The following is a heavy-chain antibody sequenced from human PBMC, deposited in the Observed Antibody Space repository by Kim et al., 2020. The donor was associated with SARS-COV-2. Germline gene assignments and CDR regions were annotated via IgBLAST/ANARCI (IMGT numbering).Heavy chain of an antibody. CDR1: GGSISSYY. CDR2: IYYSGST. D-gene: IGHD1-26*01. V-gene: IGHV4-59*01. CDR3: ARDAPIVGARRSFGMDV. J-gene: IGHJ6*02. Sequence: SETLSLTCTVSGGSISSYYWSWIRQPPGKGLEWIGYIYYSGSTNYNPSLKSRVTISVDTSKNQFSLKLSSVTAADTAVYYCARDAPIVGARRSFGMDVWGQGTTVTVSS.